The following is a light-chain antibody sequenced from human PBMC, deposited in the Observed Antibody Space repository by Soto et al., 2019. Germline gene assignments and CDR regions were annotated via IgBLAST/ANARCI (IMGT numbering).Light chain of an antibody. CDR2: RND. CDR3: ASWDDSLKGFWM. CDR1: SPNIGNNY. Sequence: QSVLTQPPSASGTPGQRITISCSGSSPNIGNNYVYWYQRLPGTAPKLLLYRNDQRPSGVPDRFSGSKSGTSASLAISGLRSEDEADYFCASWDDSLKGFWMFGGGTQLTVL. V-gene: IGLV1-47*01. J-gene: IGLJ3*02.